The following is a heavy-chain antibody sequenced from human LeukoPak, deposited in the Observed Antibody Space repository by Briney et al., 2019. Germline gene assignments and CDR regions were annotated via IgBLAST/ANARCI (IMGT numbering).Heavy chain of an antibody. J-gene: IGHJ4*02. CDR2: VSFGGGHT. Sequence: GGSLRLSGIASGFTFSTFAMSWVRQTPGKGLDWVSAVSFGGGHTYYADSVKGRFTISRDNSKNTLYLQLSSLRVDDTALYYCAKGAGRRGSDWGFFDYWGQGALVTVSS. V-gene: IGHV3-23*01. CDR3: AKGAGRRGSDWGFFDY. D-gene: IGHD7-27*01. CDR1: GFTFSTFA.